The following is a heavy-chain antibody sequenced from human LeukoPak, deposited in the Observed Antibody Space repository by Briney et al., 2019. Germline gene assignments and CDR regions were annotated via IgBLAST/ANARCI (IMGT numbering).Heavy chain of an antibody. CDR1: GFTVSSNY. J-gene: IGHJ6*02. CDR2: INTGGST. D-gene: IGHD5-24*01. V-gene: IGHV3-66*01. CDR3: ASRDKGFYYGMNV. Sequence: GGSLRLSCAASGFTVSSNYMSWVRHTPGQGLEWVSLINTGGSTDYADSEKGRFTISRDNSENTLYLQMNSLRAEDTAVYYCASRDKGFYYGMNVWGQGTTVTVSS.